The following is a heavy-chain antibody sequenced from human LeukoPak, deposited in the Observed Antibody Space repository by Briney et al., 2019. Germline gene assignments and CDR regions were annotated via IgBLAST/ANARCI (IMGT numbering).Heavy chain of an antibody. Sequence: ASVKVSCKASGGTFSSYAISWVRQAPGQGLEWMGGIIPIFGTANYAQKFQGRVTITADESTSTAYMELSSLRSEDTAVYYCARGITGTTAPPDYWGQGTLVTVSS. CDR1: GGTFSSYA. J-gene: IGHJ4*02. D-gene: IGHD1-7*01. CDR3: ARGITGTTAPPDY. CDR2: IIPIFGTA. V-gene: IGHV1-69*13.